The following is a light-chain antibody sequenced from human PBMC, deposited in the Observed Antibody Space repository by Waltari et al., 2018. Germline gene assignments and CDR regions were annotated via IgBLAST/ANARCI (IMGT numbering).Light chain of an antibody. J-gene: IGKJ1*01. V-gene: IGKV3-15*01. CDR2: GIS. CDR3: QQYFNWPLT. CDR1: ETIYTF. Sequence: IVMTQSPGTLSVSPGTRASLSCRASETIYTFLAGYQQKPAPSPRPLIHGISTRAAGVPARFTGSGSGADFTLTIDSLQSDDFALYFCQQYFNWPLTFGQGTKVEI.